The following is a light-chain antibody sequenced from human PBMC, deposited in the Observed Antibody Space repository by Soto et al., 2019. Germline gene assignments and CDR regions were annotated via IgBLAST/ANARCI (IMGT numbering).Light chain of an antibody. V-gene: IGKV1-5*03. CDR1: QTISSW. J-gene: IGKJ4*01. CDR3: QKYNSAPLT. CDR2: KAS. Sequence: DIQMTQSPSTLSGSVGDRVTITCRASQTISSWLAWYQQKPGKAPKLLIYKASTLKSGVPSRFSGSGSGTEFTLTISSLQPDDVAAYYCQKYNSAPLTFGGGTKVEIK.